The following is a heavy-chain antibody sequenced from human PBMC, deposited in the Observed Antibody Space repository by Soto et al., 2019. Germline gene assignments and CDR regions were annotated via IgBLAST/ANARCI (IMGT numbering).Heavy chain of an antibody. CDR3: ARDLGIVSVLVTTIDV. J-gene: IGHJ6*02. CDR2: ITYDGGNE. V-gene: IGHV3-30-3*01. D-gene: IGHD2-2*01. CDR1: GFTFSSYA. Sequence: ESGGGVVQSGRSLRLSCAASGFTFSSYAMHWVRQAPGKGLEWVALITYDGGNEYYADSVKGRFIISRDDSENTLYLQMIGLRPEDTAVYYCARDLGIVSVLVTTIDVWGQGTTVTVSS.